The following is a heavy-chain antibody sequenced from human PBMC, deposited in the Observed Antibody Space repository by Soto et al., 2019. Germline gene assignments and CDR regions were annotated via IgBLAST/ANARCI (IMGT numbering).Heavy chain of an antibody. J-gene: IGHJ4*02. D-gene: IGHD3-22*01. CDR1: GGSISSYY. V-gene: IGHV4-59*01. Sequence: SETLSLTCTVSGGSISSYYWSWIRQPPGKGLEWIGYIYYSGSTNYNPSLKSRVTISVDTSKDQFSLKLSSVTAADTAVYYCARGDYDSSGYFPYWGQGTLVTVSS. CDR3: ARGDYDSSGYFPY. CDR2: IYYSGST.